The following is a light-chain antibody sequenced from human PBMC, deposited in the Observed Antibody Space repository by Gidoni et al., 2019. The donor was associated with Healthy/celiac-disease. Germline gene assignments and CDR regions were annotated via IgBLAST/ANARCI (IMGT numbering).Light chain of an antibody. J-gene: IGKJ4*01. CDR3: QRRSYPPLT. Sequence: EIVLPQSPATLSLYPGERATLSCRDSQSVRSYLAWYQQTPGQAPRLRIYAAANRATGLPARFSSRGSGTVYTRTSSCVASDSVVVYCFQRRSYPPLTFGGGTKVEIK. V-gene: IGKV3-11*01. CDR1: QSVRSY. CDR2: AAA.